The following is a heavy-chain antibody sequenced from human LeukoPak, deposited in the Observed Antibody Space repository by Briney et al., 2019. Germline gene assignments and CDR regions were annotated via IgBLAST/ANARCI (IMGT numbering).Heavy chain of an antibody. CDR2: IYHSGST. CDR3: ARVEVLGLYYDSSGFDY. CDR1: GGSISSSNW. J-gene: IGHJ4*02. Sequence: ASGTLSLTCAVSGGSISSSNWWSWVRQPPGKGLEWIGEIYHSGSTNYNPSLKSRVTISVDTSKNQFSLKLTSVTAADTAVYYCARVEVLGLYYDSSGFDYWGQGTLVTVSS. V-gene: IGHV4-4*02. D-gene: IGHD3-22*01.